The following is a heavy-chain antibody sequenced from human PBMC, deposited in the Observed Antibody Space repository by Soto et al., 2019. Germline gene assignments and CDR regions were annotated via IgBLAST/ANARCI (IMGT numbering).Heavy chain of an antibody. CDR1: GGSFRGYY. CDR2: INHSGST. Sequence: GQLKQWGQGLLKPPETLSLTCAVLGGSFRGYYGSGIRQPPGKGLGGIGEINHSGSTNYNPSLKSRVTISVDMSKNQFSLKLSSVTAADTAVYYCARGGRQQLIPTPISYKIDYWGQGTLVTVSS. J-gene: IGHJ4*02. CDR3: ARGGRQQLIPTPISYKIDY. D-gene: IGHD6-13*01. V-gene: IGHV4-34*01.